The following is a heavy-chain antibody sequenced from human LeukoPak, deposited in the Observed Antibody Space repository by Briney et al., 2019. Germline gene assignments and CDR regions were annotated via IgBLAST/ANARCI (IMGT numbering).Heavy chain of an antibody. Sequence: ASVTVSYKASGYTFTSYYMHWVRQAPGQGREWMGVINPSGGSTSYAQKFQGRVTMTRDTSTSTVYMELSSLRSEDTAVYYCARDLGIVVVVAATPGVDYWGQGTLVTVSS. CDR2: INPSGGST. D-gene: IGHD2-15*01. J-gene: IGHJ4*02. CDR1: GYTFTSYY. CDR3: ARDLGIVVVVAATPGVDY. V-gene: IGHV1-46*01.